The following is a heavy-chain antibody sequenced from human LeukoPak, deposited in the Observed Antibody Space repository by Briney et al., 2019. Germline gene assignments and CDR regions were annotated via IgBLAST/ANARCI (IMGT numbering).Heavy chain of an antibody. J-gene: IGHJ3*02. CDR3: AREFRLREQELAHDAFDM. D-gene: IGHD6-13*01. CDR2: ISSSSTYI. Sequence: PGGSLRLSCVASGVAFSTMNWVRQAHGKGLEGVSSISSSSTYIHYVNTVKGRFTSSRDNAKNSLYLQMKSLRGEDTAVYYCAREFRLREQELAHDAFDMWGQGTMVTVSS. V-gene: IGHV3-21*01. CDR1: GVAFST.